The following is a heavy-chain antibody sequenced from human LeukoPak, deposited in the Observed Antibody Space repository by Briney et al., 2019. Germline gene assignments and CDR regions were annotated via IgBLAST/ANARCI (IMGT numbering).Heavy chain of an antibody. V-gene: IGHV3-7*01. CDR1: GFTFSSYW. Sequence: GGSLRLSCAASGFTFSSYWMSWVRQAPGKGLEGVANIKEDGSEKYYVDSVKGRFTISRDNAKNSLYLQMNSLRAEDTAAYYCARDGRSWYSTSYGYYYYMDVWGKGTTVTVSS. CDR2: IKEDGSEK. J-gene: IGHJ6*03. CDR3: ARDGRSWYSTSYGYYYYMDV. D-gene: IGHD6-6*01.